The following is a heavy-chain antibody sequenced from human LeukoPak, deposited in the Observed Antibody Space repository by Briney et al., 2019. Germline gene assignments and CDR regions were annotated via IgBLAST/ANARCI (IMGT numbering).Heavy chain of an antibody. Sequence: SETLSLTCAVYGGSFSGYYWSWIRQPPGKGLEWIGEIDHSGSTNYNPSLKSRVTISVDTSKNQFSLKLSSVTTADTAVYFCARDRTIAAGDDYYYYGMDVWGQGTTVTVSS. D-gene: IGHD6-13*01. CDR1: GGSFSGYY. J-gene: IGHJ6*02. CDR2: IDHSGST. V-gene: IGHV4-34*01. CDR3: ARDRTIAAGDDYYYYGMDV.